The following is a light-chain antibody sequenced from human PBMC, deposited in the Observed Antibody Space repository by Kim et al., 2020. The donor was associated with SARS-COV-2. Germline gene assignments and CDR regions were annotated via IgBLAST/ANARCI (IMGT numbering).Light chain of an antibody. V-gene: IGKV3-20*01. CDR3: QQYGSLPLT. CDR1: RPIVNNY. J-gene: IGKJ4*01. CDR2: DVS. Sequence: EIVLTQSPGTLSLSPGERATLCRASRPIVNNYLGWYQQKPGQAPRLVIYDVSSRATGIPDRFSGSESGTDFTLTISRLEPEDFAVYYCQQYGSLPLTFGGGTKVDIK.